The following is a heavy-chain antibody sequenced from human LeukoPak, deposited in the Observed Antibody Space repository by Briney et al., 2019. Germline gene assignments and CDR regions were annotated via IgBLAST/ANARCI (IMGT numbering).Heavy chain of an antibody. J-gene: IGHJ6*03. D-gene: IGHD2-2*03. CDR3: ARGWINYYYYYYMDG. V-gene: IGHV1-2*02. CDR1: GYTFTGYY. CDR2: INPNSGGT. Sequence: ASVKVSCKASGYTFTGYYMHWVRQAPGQGLEWMGWINPNSGGTNYAQKFQGRVTMTRDTSISTAYMELSRLRSDDTAVYYCARGWINYYYYYYMDGWGKGTTVTVSS.